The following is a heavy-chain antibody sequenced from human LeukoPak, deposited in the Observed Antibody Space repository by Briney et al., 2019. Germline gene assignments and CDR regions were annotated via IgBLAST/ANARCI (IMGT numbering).Heavy chain of an antibody. CDR3: TRDSIGTRADY. D-gene: IGHD6-6*01. Sequence: GASVKVSCKASAYSFTGYYIHWVRQAPGQGLEWMGWINPNSGGTKYAQNFQGRVTMTRDTSISTAYMELSRLGSDDTAVYYCTRDSIGTRADYWGQGTLVTVSS. V-gene: IGHV1-2*02. CDR1: AYSFTGYY. J-gene: IGHJ4*02. CDR2: INPNSGGT.